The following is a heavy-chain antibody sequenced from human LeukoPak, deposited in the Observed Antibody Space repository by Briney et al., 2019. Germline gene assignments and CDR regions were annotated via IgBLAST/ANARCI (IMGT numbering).Heavy chain of an antibody. Sequence: ASVKVSCKASGYTFTDYYIHWVRQAPGQGLEWMGRINPNSGGTNYAQKFQGRVTMTRDTSISTAYMELSRLRSDDTAVYYCARGRSLWRTMIVVGPFDYWGQGTLVTVSS. V-gene: IGHV1-2*06. J-gene: IGHJ4*02. CDR2: INPNSGGT. CDR3: ARGRSLWRTMIVVGPFDY. CDR1: GYTFTDYY. D-gene: IGHD3-22*01.